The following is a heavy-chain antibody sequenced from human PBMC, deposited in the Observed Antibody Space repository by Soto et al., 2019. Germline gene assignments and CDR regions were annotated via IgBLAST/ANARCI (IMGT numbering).Heavy chain of an antibody. Sequence: EMHLVESGGGLVKPGGSLRLSCAASGFTFSTYSMNWVRQAPGKGLAWVSSISGSGNYTHYADFLRGRFTISRDNAKTSLYLQMNSLRAEDTAVYYCAREGINNYNEYYFDSWGQGTVVTVSS. V-gene: IGHV3-21*01. CDR2: ISGSGNYT. J-gene: IGHJ4*02. D-gene: IGHD4-4*01. CDR1: GFTFSTYS. CDR3: AREGINNYNEYYFDS.